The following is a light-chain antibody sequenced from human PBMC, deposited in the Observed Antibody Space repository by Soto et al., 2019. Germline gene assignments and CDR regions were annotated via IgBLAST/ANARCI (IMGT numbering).Light chain of an antibody. V-gene: IGKV1-5*03. CDR3: QRYTDFSRA. Sequence: TQMTQSPSTLSASVGDKVTLTCRASQAIGDWMAWYQQKPGKAPRILIYRASTLVSGVPSRFSGGGFGTDFTLTISSLQPDDFATYYCQRYTDFSRAFGQGTRVEIK. CDR1: QAIGDW. CDR2: RAS. J-gene: IGKJ1*01.